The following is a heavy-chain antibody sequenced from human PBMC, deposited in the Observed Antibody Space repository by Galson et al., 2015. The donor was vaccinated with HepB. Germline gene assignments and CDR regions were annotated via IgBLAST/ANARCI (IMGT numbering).Heavy chain of an antibody. CDR2: INTNNRNP. Sequence: SVKVSCKASGSSFNYYAINWVRQAPGQGLEWMGWINTNNRNPTYAQDFAGRFVFSLDTSVSTTFLQICGLKTEDTAVYYCARDLGPMWGFLRLPFDSWGQGTLVTVSS. D-gene: IGHD2-21*01. CDR1: GSSFNYYA. CDR3: ARDLGPMWGFLRLPFDS. V-gene: IGHV7-4-1*01. J-gene: IGHJ4*02.